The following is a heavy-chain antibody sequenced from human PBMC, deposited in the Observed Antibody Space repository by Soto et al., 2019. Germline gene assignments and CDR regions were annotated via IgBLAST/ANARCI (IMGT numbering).Heavy chain of an antibody. Sequence: PGGSLRLSCAASGFTFNTYWMNWVRQAPGKGLEWVANIKGDGSERYYVDSVKGRFTISRDNAKDSLYLQMNSLRAEDSAVYYCARAEVDVPTPWGQGTLVTVSS. CDR2: IKGDGSER. CDR1: GFTFNTYW. J-gene: IGHJ5*02. CDR3: ARAEVDVPTP. V-gene: IGHV3-7*01. D-gene: IGHD2-15*01.